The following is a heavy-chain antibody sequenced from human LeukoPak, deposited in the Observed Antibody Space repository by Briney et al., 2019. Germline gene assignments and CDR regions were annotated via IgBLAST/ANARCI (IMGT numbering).Heavy chain of an antibody. Sequence: GGSLRLSCASSGFTFSSYWMSWVRQAPGKGLEWVANIKQDGSEKYYVDSVKGRFTISRDNAKNSLYLQMNSLRAEDTAVYYCARAGGTYYGIAFDIWGQGTMVTVSS. CDR2: IKQDGSEK. V-gene: IGHV3-7*01. CDR3: ARAGGTYYGIAFDI. D-gene: IGHD1-26*01. CDR1: GFTFSSYW. J-gene: IGHJ3*02.